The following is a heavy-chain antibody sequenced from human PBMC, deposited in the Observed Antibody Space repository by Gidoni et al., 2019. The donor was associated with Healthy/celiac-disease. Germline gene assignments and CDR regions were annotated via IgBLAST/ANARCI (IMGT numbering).Heavy chain of an antibody. CDR1: GFTFRSYA. CDR2: ISYDGSNK. CDR3: ARGGRRWLQLRGFDY. Sequence: QVQLVESGGGVVQPGRSLRLSCAASGFTFRSYAMHWVRQAPGKGLEWVAVISYDGSNKYYADSVKGRFTISRDNSKNTLYLQMNSLRAEDTAVYYCARGGRRWLQLRGFDYWGQGTLVTVSS. J-gene: IGHJ4*02. V-gene: IGHV3-30*04. D-gene: IGHD5-12*01.